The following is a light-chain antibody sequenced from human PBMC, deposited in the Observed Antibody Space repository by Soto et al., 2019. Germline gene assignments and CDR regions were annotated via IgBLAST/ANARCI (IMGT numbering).Light chain of an antibody. CDR2: GAS. CDR1: QSVSSSY. Sequence: EIVLTQSPGTLSLSPGERATLSCRASQSVSSSYLAWYQHKPGQAPRLLIYGASSRATGIPDRFSGGGSGTDFTLTISRLEPEDFAVYYCQQYGSSSWTFGQGTKVDI. CDR3: QQYGSSSWT. V-gene: IGKV3-20*01. J-gene: IGKJ1*01.